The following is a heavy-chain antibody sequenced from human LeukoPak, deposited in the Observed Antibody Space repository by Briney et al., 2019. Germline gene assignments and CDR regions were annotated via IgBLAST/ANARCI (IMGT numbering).Heavy chain of an antibody. V-gene: IGHV3-33*07. CDR2: IWYDGSNK. D-gene: IGHD3-3*01. Sequence: GGSLRLSCAASGFAFSTFTMVWVRQAPGKGLEWVAVIWYDGSNKYYADSVKGRFTISRDNSKNTLYLQMNSLRAEDTAVYYCARGAVKHDFWSGYYDDAFDIWGQGTMVTVSS. CDR1: GFAFSTFT. J-gene: IGHJ3*02. CDR3: ARGAVKHDFWSGYYDDAFDI.